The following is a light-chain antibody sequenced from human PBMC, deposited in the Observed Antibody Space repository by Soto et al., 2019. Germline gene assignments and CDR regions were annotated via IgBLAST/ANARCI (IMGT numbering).Light chain of an antibody. V-gene: IGLV1-44*01. CDR3: EAWDDSLNGWV. CDR2: SNN. J-gene: IGLJ3*02. Sequence: QSVLTRPPSASGTPGQRVTISCSGSSSNIGSNIVNWYQQFPGTAPKLLIYSNNQRPSGVPDRFSGSKSGTSASLAISGLQSDDEADHYCEAWDDSLNGWVFGGGTKLTVL. CDR1: SSNIGSNI.